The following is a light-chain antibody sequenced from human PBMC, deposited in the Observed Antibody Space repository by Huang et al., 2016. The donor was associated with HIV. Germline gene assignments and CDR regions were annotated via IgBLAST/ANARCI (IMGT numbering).Light chain of an antibody. Sequence: EIVLTQSPATLSLSPGERATLACRASQSVSSYLAWYHQKPGQAPRLLIYDASNRATGIPARFSGSGSGTDFTLTISSLEPEDFAVYYCQQRSNWPPPFTFGPGTKVDIK. V-gene: IGKV3-11*01. CDR3: QQRSNWPPPFT. CDR2: DAS. J-gene: IGKJ3*01. CDR1: QSVSSY.